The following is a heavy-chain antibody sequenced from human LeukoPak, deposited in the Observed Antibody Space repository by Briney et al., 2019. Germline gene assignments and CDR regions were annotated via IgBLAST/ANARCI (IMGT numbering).Heavy chain of an antibody. CDR2: INPSGGST. J-gene: IGHJ6*03. CDR1: GYTFTSYY. CDR3: ARSPVVTLRYYYYMDV. D-gene: IGHD4-23*01. V-gene: IGHV1-46*01. Sequence: ASVRVSCKASGYTFTSYYMHWVRQAPGQGLEWMGIINPSGGSTSYAQKFQGRVTMTRDMSTSTAYMELSSLRSEDTAVYYCARSPVVTLRYYYYMDVWGKGTTVTVSS.